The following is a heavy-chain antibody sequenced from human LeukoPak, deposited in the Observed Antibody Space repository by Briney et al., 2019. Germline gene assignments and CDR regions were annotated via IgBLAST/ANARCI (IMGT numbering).Heavy chain of an antibody. J-gene: IGHJ6*02. D-gene: IGHD1-20*01. CDR1: GYTFTSYG. V-gene: IGHV1-18*01. CDR3: AARITGTTHYYYYYGMDV. Sequence: ASVKVSCKASGYTFTSYGISWVRQAPGQGLEWMGWISAYNGNTNYAQKLQGRVTMTTDTSTSTAYMELRSLRSDDTAVYYCAARITGTTHYYYYYGMDVWGQGTTVTVSS. CDR2: ISAYNGNT.